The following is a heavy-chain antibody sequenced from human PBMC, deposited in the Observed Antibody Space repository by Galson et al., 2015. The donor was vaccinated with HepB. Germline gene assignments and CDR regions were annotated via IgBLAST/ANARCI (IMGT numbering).Heavy chain of an antibody. Sequence: SLRLSCAASGFTFSTYAMHWVRQAPGKGLEWVAVISYDGSNRYYAHSVKGRFTISRDLSKNTLFLQMNSLRPDDTAMYLCARADSSSLYDYFAYWGQGTLVTVSS. CDR1: GFTFSTYA. CDR3: ARADSSSLYDYFAY. D-gene: IGHD6-13*01. CDR2: ISYDGSNR. V-gene: IGHV3-30-3*01. J-gene: IGHJ4*02.